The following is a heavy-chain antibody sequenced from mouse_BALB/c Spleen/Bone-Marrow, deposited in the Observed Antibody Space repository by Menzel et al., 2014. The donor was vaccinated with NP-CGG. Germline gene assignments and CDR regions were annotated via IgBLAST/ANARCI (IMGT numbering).Heavy chain of an antibody. CDR2: ILPGSGST. Sequence: VKLQESGAELMKPGASVKISCKATGYTFSSYLIEWVKQRPGHGLEWIGEILPGSGSTNYNEKFKGKATFTADTSSNTAYMQLSSLTSEDSAVYYCARWVPYWEFAYWGQGTLVTVSA. D-gene: IGHD4-1*01. CDR3: ARWVPYWEFAY. CDR1: GYTFSSYL. V-gene: IGHV1-9*01. J-gene: IGHJ3*01.